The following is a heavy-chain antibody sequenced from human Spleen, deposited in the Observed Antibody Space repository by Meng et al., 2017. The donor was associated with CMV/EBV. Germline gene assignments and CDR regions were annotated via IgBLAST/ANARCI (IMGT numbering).Heavy chain of an antibody. V-gene: IGHV4-39*07. CDR1: GGSISSRSYY. Sequence: GSLRLSCSVSGGSISSRSYYWAWIRQPPGRGLEWIGSVFYNGRTSYNPSLRSRGAISGDTSKNVFSLRLTSVTAADTAVYYCARGKDVWGQGTTVTVSS. J-gene: IGHJ6*02. CDR2: VFYNGRT. CDR3: ARGKDV.